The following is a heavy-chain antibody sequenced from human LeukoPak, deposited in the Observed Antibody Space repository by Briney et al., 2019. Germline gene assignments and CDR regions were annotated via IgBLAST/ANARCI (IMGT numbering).Heavy chain of an antibody. Sequence: SETLSLTCTVSGGSISISSYYWGWIRQPPGKGLEWIGSLSYSGSTYYNPSLKSRVTISVGTSKTHFSLRLSSVTAADTAVDYCARHVRTYLRVGAFDIWGQGTLVTVSS. CDR3: ARHVRTYLRVGAFDI. J-gene: IGHJ3*02. V-gene: IGHV4-39*01. CDR2: LSYSGST. D-gene: IGHD1-26*01. CDR1: GGSISISSYY.